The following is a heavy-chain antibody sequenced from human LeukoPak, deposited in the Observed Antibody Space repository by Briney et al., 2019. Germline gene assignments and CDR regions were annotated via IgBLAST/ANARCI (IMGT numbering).Heavy chain of an antibody. J-gene: IGHJ4*02. CDR2: IYHSGST. V-gene: IGHV4-38-2*02. Sequence: SETLSLTCTVSGYSISSGYYWGWIRQPPGKGLEWIGSIYHSGSTYYNPSLKSRVTISVDTSKNQFSLKLSSVTAADTAVYYCARVPKGGITIFGVVNEPGDYWGQGTLVTVSS. D-gene: IGHD3-3*01. CDR3: ARVPKGGITIFGVVNEPGDY. CDR1: GYSISSGYY.